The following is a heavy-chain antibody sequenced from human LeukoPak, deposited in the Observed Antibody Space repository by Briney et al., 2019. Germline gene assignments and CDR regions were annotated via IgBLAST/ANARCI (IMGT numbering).Heavy chain of an antibody. Sequence: SETLSLTCTVSGGSISSSSYYCGWIRQPPGKGLEWIGSIYYSGSTYYNPSLKSRVPISIDTSKNKFSLKLSAVTAPATVVFYCSRQYYDILGGPFDYWGQGTLVTVSS. CDR2: IYYSGST. CDR3: SRQYYDILGGPFDY. V-gene: IGHV4-39*01. CDR1: GGSISSSSYY. J-gene: IGHJ4*02. D-gene: IGHD3-9*01.